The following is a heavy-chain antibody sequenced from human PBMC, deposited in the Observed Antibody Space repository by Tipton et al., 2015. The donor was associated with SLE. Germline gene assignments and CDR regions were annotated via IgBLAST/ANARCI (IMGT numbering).Heavy chain of an antibody. CDR3: ASGPLRYGDAFDI. D-gene: IGHD3/OR15-3a*01. V-gene: IGHV4-39*01. J-gene: IGHJ3*02. CDR2: ISQSGST. Sequence: TLSLTCSVSGGSISSSSFYWGWIRQPPGKGLEWIGEISQSGSTNYNPSLKSRVSISMDESKNQFSLSVRSMTAADTAVYYCASGPLRYGDAFDIWGPGTLVTVSS. CDR1: GGSISSSSFY.